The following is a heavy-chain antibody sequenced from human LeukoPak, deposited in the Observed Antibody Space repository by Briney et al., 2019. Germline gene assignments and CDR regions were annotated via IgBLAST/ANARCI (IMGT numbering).Heavy chain of an antibody. CDR2: ISWNSGSI. V-gene: IGHV3-9*01. CDR1: GFTFDDYA. Sequence: PGGSLRLSCAASGFTFDDYAMHWVRQAPGKGLEWVSGISWNSGSIGYADSVKGRFTISRDNAKNSLYLQMNSLRAEDTALYYCAKEDYWCQGTLVTGAS. J-gene: IGHJ4*02. CDR3: AKEDY.